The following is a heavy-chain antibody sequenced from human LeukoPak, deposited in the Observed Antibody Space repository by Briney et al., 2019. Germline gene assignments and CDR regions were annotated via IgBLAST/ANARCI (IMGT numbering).Heavy chain of an antibody. J-gene: IGHJ3*02. CDR2: INHSGST. CDR1: GGSFSGYY. Sequence: PSETLSLTCAVYGGSFSGYYWSWIRQPPGKGLEWIGEINHSGSTNYNPSLKSRVTISVDTSKNQFSLKPSSVTAADTAVYYCARHRYCSGGSCYDAFDIWGQGTMVTVSS. CDR3: ARHRYCSGGSCYDAFDI. D-gene: IGHD2-15*01. V-gene: IGHV4-34*01.